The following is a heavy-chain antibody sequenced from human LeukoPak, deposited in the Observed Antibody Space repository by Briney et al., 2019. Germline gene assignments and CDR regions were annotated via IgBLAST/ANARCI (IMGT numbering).Heavy chain of an antibody. D-gene: IGHD4-17*01. Sequence: ASVKVSCKASGYTFTGYYMHWVRQAPGQGLEWMGIINPSGGSTSYAQKFQGRVTMTRDTSTSTVYMELSSLRSEDTAVYYCARGYGDYAYYYYGMDVWGQGTTVTVSS. V-gene: IGHV1-46*01. CDR3: ARGYGDYAYYYYGMDV. CDR1: GYTFTGYY. CDR2: INPSGGST. J-gene: IGHJ6*02.